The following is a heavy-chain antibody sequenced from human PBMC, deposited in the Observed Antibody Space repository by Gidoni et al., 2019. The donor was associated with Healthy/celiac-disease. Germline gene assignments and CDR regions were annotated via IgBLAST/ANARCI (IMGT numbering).Heavy chain of an antibody. CDR1: RFTFSSYA. Sequence: QVQLVASGGGVVQPGRSLRLSCAASRFTFSSYAMHWVRQAPGKGLEGVAVISYDGRNKYYADAVKVRFTIARDNSKNTLYLQMNSLRAEDTAVYYCARDPTHRLVLMVYGDAFDIWGQGTMVTVSS. V-gene: IGHV3-30*04. CDR2: ISYDGRNK. D-gene: IGHD2-8*01. CDR3: ARDPTHRLVLMVYGDAFDI. J-gene: IGHJ3*02.